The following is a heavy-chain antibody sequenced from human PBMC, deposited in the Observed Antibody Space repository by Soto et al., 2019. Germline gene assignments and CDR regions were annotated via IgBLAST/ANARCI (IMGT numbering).Heavy chain of an antibody. V-gene: IGHV3-74*01. Sequence: EVQLVESGGGLVQPGGSLRLSCVVSGFTFSNYWMHWVRQVPGKGLVWVSRINSDGSSTSYADSVRGRFTISRDNAKNTLYLQMNSLRAEDKAVYYCSRDTDGLHYWGQGTLVTVSS. CDR1: GFTFSNYW. D-gene: IGHD4-17*01. CDR3: SRDTDGLHY. CDR2: INSDGSST. J-gene: IGHJ4*02.